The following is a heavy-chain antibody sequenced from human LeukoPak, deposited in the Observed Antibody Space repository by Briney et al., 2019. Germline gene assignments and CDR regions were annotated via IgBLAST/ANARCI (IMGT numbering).Heavy chain of an antibody. CDR3: ACYDSSGWGFDY. CDR1: GYTLTELS. J-gene: IGHJ4*02. CDR2: FDPEDGET. V-gene: IGHV1-24*01. Sequence: ASVKVSCKVSGYTLTELSMHWVRQAPGKGLEWMGGFDPEDGETIYAQKFQGRVTMTEDTSTDTAYMELSSLRSEDTAVYYCACYDSSGWGFDYWGQGTLVTVSS. D-gene: IGHD3-22*01.